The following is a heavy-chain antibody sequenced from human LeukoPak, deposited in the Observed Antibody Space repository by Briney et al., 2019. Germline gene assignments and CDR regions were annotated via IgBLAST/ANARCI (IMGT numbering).Heavy chain of an antibody. D-gene: IGHD3-3*01. V-gene: IGHV4-4*02. CDR1: GGSISSSNW. J-gene: IGHJ4*02. CDR3: AREVSTYYDFWSGYYRRIGYYFDY. Sequence: KASETLSLTCAVSGGSISSSNWWSWVRQPPGKGLEWIGETYDSGSTKYNPSLKSRVTISVDKSKNQFSLKLSSVTAADTAVYYCAREVSTYYDFWSGYYRRIGYYFDYWGQGTLVTVSS. CDR2: TYDSGST.